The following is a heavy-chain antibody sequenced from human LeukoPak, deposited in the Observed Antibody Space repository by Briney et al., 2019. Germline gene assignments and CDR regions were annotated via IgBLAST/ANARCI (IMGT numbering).Heavy chain of an antibody. D-gene: IGHD3-10*01. V-gene: IGHV3-11*01. CDR3: ARGAREPLLLWFGELFGSIDMDV. CDR1: GFTFSSYG. J-gene: IGHJ6*03. CDR2: ISSSGSTI. Sequence: GGSLRLSCAASGFTFSSYGMSWIRQAPGKGLEWVSYISSSGSTIYYADSVKGRFTISRDNAKNSLYLQMNSLRAEDTAVYYCARGAREPLLLWFGELFGSIDMDVWGKGTTVTISS.